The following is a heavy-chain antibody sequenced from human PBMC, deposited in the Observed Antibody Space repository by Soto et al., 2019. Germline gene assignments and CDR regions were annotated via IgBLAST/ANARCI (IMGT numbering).Heavy chain of an antibody. CDR3: ARDRQVAAAGTNYYYGMDV. CDR1: GGSISSGGYY. D-gene: IGHD6-13*01. Sequence: SETLSLTCTVSGGSISSGGYYWSWIRQHPGKGLEWIGYIYYSGSTYYNPSLKSRVTISVDTSKNQFSLKLSSVTAADTAVYYCARDRQVAAAGTNYYYGMDVWGQGTTVT. J-gene: IGHJ6*02. CDR2: IYYSGST. V-gene: IGHV4-31*03.